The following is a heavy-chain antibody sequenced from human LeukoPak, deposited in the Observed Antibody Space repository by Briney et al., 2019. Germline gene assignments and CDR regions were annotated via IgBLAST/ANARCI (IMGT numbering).Heavy chain of an antibody. CDR1: GGSFSGYY. Sequence: SETLSLTSAVYGGSFSGYYWSWIRQPPGKGLEWIGEINHSGSTNYNPSLKSRVTISVDTSKNQFSLKLSSVTAADTAVYYCARGSGGRSTALGMDVWGQGTTVTVSS. D-gene: IGHD2-15*01. J-gene: IGHJ6*02. CDR2: INHSGST. CDR3: ARGSGGRSTALGMDV. V-gene: IGHV4-34*01.